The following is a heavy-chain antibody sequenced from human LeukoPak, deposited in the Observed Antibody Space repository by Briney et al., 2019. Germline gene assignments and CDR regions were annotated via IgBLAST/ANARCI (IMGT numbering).Heavy chain of an antibody. CDR2: ISANGGAT. CDR3: AKGLYYFDY. CDR1: GFTFSNFA. J-gene: IGHJ4*02. Sequence: GGSLRLSCAASGFTFSNFAMSWVRQAPGKGLECVSLISANGGATYYADSVKGRFTISRDNSKSTLYLQMNSLRADDTAVYYCAKGLYYFDYWGQGTLVTVSS. V-gene: IGHV3-23*01. D-gene: IGHD3-16*01.